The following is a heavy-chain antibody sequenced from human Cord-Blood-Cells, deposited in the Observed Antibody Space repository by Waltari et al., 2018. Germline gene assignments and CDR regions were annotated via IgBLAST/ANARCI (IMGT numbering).Heavy chain of an antibody. D-gene: IGHD1-7*01. CDR3: ARAIRTRNWNSGFDI. J-gene: IGHJ3*02. CDR1: GFTFDDYG. CDR2: INWNGGST. Sequence: EVQLVESGGGVVRPGGSLRLSCAASGFTFDDYGISWVRQAPGKGLEWVSGINWNGGSTVYADSVKGRFTISRDNAKNSLYLQMNSLRAEDTALYHCARAIRTRNWNSGFDIWGQGTMVTVSS. V-gene: IGHV3-20*01.